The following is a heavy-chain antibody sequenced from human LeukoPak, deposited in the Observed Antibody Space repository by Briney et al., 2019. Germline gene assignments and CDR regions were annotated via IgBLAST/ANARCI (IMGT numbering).Heavy chain of an antibody. V-gene: IGHV1-24*01. Sequence: ASVKVSYKVSGYTLTELSMHWVPQAPGKGREGMGGFDPEDGETIYTQKFQGRVNMTEDTSTDTAYMELSSLRSEDTAVYYCATGWGLRYFDWLLFDYWGQGTLVTVSS. CDR1: GYTLTELS. CDR3: ATGWGLRYFDWLLFDY. J-gene: IGHJ4*02. D-gene: IGHD3-9*01. CDR2: FDPEDGET.